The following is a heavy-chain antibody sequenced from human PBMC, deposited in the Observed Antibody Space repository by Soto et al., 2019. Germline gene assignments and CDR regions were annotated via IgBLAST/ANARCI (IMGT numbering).Heavy chain of an antibody. CDR2: ISAYNGNT. Sequence: QVQLVQSGAEVKKPGASVKVSCKASGYTFTSYGISWVRQAPGQGLEWMGWISAYNGNTNYAQKLQGRVTMTTDTSXXTAYMELRSLRSDDTAVYYCARDSSSWYYYYGMDVWGQGTTVTVSS. V-gene: IGHV1-18*01. CDR1: GYTFTSYG. D-gene: IGHD6-13*01. CDR3: ARDSSSWYYYYGMDV. J-gene: IGHJ6*02.